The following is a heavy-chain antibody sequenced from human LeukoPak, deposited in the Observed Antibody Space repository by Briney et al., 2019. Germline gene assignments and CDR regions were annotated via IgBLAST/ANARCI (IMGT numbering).Heavy chain of an antibody. CDR2: ISSSSSYI. D-gene: IGHD5-12*01. V-gene: IGHV3-21*04. CDR1: GFTFSSYS. J-gene: IGHJ4*02. Sequence: GGSLRHSCAASGFTFSSYSMNWVRQAPGKGLEWVSSISSSSSYIYYADSVKGRFTISRDNAKNSLYLQMNSLRAEDTALYYCAKDTAGNSGNFDYWGQGTLVTVSS. CDR3: AKDTAGNSGNFDY.